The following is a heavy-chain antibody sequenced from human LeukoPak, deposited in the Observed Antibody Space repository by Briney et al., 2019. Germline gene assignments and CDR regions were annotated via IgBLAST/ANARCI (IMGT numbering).Heavy chain of an antibody. CDR1: GYTFTSYI. D-gene: IGHD4-17*01. CDR3: ARVSAPPDYGDYVSENWFDP. J-gene: IGHJ5*02. V-gene: IGHV1-18*01. CDR2: ISAYNKR. Sequence: GASVKVSCKASGYTFTSYIINWVRQAPGQGLEWMGWISAYNKRNYAQKFQGRVTMTTDTSTSTAYMELRNLRSDDTAVYYCARVSAPPDYGDYVSENWFDPWGQGTLATVSS.